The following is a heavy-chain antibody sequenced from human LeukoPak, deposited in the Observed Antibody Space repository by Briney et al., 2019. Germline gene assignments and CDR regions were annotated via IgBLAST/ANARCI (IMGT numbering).Heavy chain of an antibody. CDR1: GFTVSNTY. Sequence: GGSLRLSCAASGFTVSNTYMAWVRQAPGKGLEWVSFMYSEDNKYYADSVKGRFTISRDISKNTVYLQMITLRADDTAVYYCARGVLGIIPIDYWGQGTLVTVSS. CDR3: ARGVLGIIPIDY. CDR2: MYSEDNK. V-gene: IGHV3-53*01. J-gene: IGHJ4*02. D-gene: IGHD3-10*02.